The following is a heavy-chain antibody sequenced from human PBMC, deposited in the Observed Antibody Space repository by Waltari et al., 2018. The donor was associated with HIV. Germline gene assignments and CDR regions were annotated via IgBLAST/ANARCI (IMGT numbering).Heavy chain of an antibody. J-gene: IGHJ4*02. CDR3: ARVSFDRKGSYTSYFFES. D-gene: IGHD3-9*01. CDR1: GGSFISPSYH. CDR2: VFYNETP. V-gene: IGHV4-30-4*08. Sequence: VQLFESGPGLVRPSQTLSLTCTVSGGSFISPSYHWAWFRQTPGEALEWIGHVFYNETPSVNPSLKSRLSISIDKTKNQFSLKLDSVTAADTAVFFCARVSFDRKGSYTSYFFESWGGGISVTV.